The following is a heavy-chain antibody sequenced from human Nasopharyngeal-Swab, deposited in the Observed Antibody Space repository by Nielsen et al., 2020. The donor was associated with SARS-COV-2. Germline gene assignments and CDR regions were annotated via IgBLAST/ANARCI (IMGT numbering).Heavy chain of an antibody. CDR1: GFTFSSYA. V-gene: IGHV3-23*01. J-gene: IGHJ6*02. D-gene: IGHD2-2*01. CDR2: ISGSGGST. Sequence: GGSLRLSCAASGFTFSSYAMSWVRQAPGKGLEWVSAISGSGGSTYYADSVKGRFTISRDNSKNTLYLQMSSLRAEDTAVYYCPPYCSSTSCYARERARQYYYYGMDVWGQGTTVTVSS. CDR3: PPYCSSTSCYARERARQYYYYGMDV.